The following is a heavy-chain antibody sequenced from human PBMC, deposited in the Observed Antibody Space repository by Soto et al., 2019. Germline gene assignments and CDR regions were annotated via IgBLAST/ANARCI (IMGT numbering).Heavy chain of an antibody. D-gene: IGHD6-6*01. CDR1: GFTFSSYA. Sequence: GGSLRLSCAASGFTFSSYAMHWVRQAPGKGLEWVAVISYDGSNKYYADSVKGRFTISRDNSKNTLYLQMNSLRAEDTAVYYCASPRGYSSSSKGYYFDYWGQGTLVTRLL. J-gene: IGHJ4*02. V-gene: IGHV3-30-3*01. CDR3: ASPRGYSSSSKGYYFDY. CDR2: ISYDGSNK.